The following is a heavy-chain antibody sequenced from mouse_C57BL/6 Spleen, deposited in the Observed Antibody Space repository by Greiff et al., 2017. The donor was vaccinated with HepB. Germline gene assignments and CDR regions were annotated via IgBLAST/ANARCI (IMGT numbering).Heavy chain of an antibody. CDR3: ARGAGRVYYFDY. Sequence: QVQLQQPGAELVKPGASVKLSCKASGYTFTSYWMQWVKQRPGQGLEWIGEIDPSDSYTNYNQKFKGKATLTVDTSSSTAYMQLSSLTSEDSAVYYCARGAGRVYYFDYWGQGTTLTVSS. CDR2: IDPSDSYT. J-gene: IGHJ2*01. CDR1: GYTFTSYW. V-gene: IGHV1-50*01.